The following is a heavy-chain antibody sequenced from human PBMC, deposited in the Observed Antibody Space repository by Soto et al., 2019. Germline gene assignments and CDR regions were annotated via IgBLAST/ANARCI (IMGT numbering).Heavy chain of an antibody. Sequence: EVQLVESGGGSAKPGGSLTLSCAASGFTFSNVWMSWVRQAPGKGLEWMGHIKTQNVGGTPDYTAPVRGRFSISREDSQNTPYLPKKSLKAEGTGVYYCTPYSTQTFSDGGPFSSVKTKIHDSWGAEILVTV. CDR1: GFTFSNVW. V-gene: IGHV3-15*01. CDR2: IKTQNVGGTP. J-gene: IGHJ4*02. CDR3: TPYSTQTFSDGGPFSSVKTKIHDS. D-gene: IGHD2-15*01.